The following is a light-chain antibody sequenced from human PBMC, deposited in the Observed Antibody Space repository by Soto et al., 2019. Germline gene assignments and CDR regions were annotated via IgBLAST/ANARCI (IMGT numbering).Light chain of an antibody. CDR2: KAS. CDR1: QSVSTW. Sequence: DIQMTQSPSILSASVGDRVTITCRASQSVSTWLAWFQQKPGKAPNVLIYKASRLESGVPSRFSGSGSGTEFTLTSSNLQPDDFATYYCQHYSADSPWTFGQGTKVDVK. J-gene: IGKJ1*01. CDR3: QHYSADSPWT. V-gene: IGKV1-5*03.